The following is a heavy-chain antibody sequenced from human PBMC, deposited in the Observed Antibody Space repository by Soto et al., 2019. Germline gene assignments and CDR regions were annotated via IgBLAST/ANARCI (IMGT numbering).Heavy chain of an antibody. CDR1: GDSINSGGYY. CDR2: IHYNGNT. J-gene: IGHJ5*02. Sequence: TSETLSLTCTVSGDSINSGGYYWSWIRQHPGKGLEWIGYIHYNGNTYYNPSLKSRLTISIDTSRNQFSLKLSYVGAADTAVYSCARGQLPGASWFDPWGQGIVVTVSS. V-gene: IGHV4-31*03. CDR3: ARGQLPGASWFDP. D-gene: IGHD2-21*01.